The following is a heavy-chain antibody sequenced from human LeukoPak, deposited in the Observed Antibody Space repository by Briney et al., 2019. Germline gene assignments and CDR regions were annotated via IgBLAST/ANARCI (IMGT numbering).Heavy chain of an antibody. CDR2: ISAYNGNT. D-gene: IGHD6-19*01. J-gene: IGHJ4*02. CDR1: GYTFTSYG. Sequence: GASVKVSCKASGYTFTSYGISWVRQAPGQGLEWMGWISAYNGNTNYAQKLQGRVTMTTDTSTGTAYMDLRRLRSDDTALYYCARDRTGIAVAGKDYWGQGTLVTVSS. CDR3: ARDRTGIAVAGKDY. V-gene: IGHV1-18*01.